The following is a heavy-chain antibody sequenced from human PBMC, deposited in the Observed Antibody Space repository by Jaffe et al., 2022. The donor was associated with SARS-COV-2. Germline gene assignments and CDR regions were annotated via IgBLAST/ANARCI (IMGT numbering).Heavy chain of an antibody. CDR3: ASGGYDYRILNY. CDR2: IYYSGST. CDR1: GGSISSYY. D-gene: IGHD5-12*01. V-gene: IGHV4-59*01. J-gene: IGHJ4*02. Sequence: QVQLQESGPGLVKPSETLSLTCTVSGGSISSYYWSWIRQPPGKGLEWIGYIYYSGSTNYNPSLKSRVTISVDTSKNQFSLKLSSVTAADTAVYYCASGGYDYRILNYWGQGTLVTVSS.